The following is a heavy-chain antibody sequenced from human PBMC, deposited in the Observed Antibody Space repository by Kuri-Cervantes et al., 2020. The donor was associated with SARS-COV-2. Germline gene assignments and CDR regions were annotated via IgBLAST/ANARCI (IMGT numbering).Heavy chain of an antibody. V-gene: IGHV4-34*01. J-gene: IGHJ2*01. D-gene: IGHD2-2*01. Sequence: SQTLSLTCAVYGGSFSGYYWSWIRQPPGKGLEWIGSIYYSGSTYYNPSLTSRVTISVDTSKNQFSLKLSSVTAADTAVYYCAGALTVPSDCSSTSCPPGYFDLWGRGTLVTDSS. CDR3: AGALTVPSDCSSTSCPPGYFDL. CDR1: GGSFSGYY. CDR2: IYYSGST.